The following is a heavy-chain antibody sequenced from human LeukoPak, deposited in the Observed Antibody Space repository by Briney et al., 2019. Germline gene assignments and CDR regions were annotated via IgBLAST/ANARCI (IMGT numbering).Heavy chain of an antibody. J-gene: IGHJ4*02. Sequence: PGGSLRLSCAASGFTFSSYWMHWVRQAPGKGLVGVSRINSDGRSTNYADSVKGRFTISRDNAKNTLYLQMNSLRAEDTAVYYCARVRWGGLYYFDYWGQGTLATVSS. CDR3: ARVRWGGLYYFDY. CDR1: GFTFSSYW. CDR2: INSDGRST. V-gene: IGHV3-74*01. D-gene: IGHD3-16*01.